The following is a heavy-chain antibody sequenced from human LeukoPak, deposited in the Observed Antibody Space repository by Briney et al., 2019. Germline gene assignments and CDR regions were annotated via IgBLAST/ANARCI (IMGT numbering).Heavy chain of an antibody. Sequence: GGSLRLSCAASGFTVSSNYMSWVRQAPGKGLEWVSVIYSGGSTYYADSVKGRFTISRDNSKNTLYLQMNSLRAEDTALYYCAKDVNSVSGSYAFDIWGQGTMVTVSS. CDR1: GFTVSSNY. J-gene: IGHJ3*02. CDR3: AKDVNSVSGSYAFDI. V-gene: IGHV3-53*05. D-gene: IGHD1-26*01. CDR2: IYSGGST.